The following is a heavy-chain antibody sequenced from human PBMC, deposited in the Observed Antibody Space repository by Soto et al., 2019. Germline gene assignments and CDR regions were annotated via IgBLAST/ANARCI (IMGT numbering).Heavy chain of an antibody. V-gene: IGHV3-30-3*01. J-gene: IGHJ5*02. CDR1: GFSFSSYA. Sequence: HPGGSLRLSCTASGFSFSSYAMHWFRQPPGKGLEWVAVISHDGINKHYADSVKGRVTVSRDNSNHSLDLQLNSLRGEDTAMYYCARDMYSSDYFVKWFEPWGQGTLVTVSS. D-gene: IGHD6-19*01. CDR2: ISHDGINK. CDR3: ARDMYSSDYFVKWFEP.